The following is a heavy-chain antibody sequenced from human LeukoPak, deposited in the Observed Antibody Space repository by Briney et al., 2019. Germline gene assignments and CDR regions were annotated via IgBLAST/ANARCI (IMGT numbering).Heavy chain of an antibody. Sequence: GGSLRLSCAASRFSFSTYEMDWVRQAPGKGLEWVAYISSGGGTIYYADSVRGRFTISRDNAKNSLYLQMNSLRAEDTAVYYCAKEFIPESSGYDAFHIWGPGTMVTVSS. D-gene: IGHD3-22*01. J-gene: IGHJ3*02. CDR2: ISSGGGTI. CDR3: AKEFIPESSGYDAFHI. CDR1: RFSFSTYE. V-gene: IGHV3-48*03.